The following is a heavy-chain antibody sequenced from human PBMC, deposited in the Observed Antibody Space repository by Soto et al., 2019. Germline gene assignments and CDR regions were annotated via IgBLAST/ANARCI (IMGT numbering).Heavy chain of an antibody. J-gene: IGHJ6*02. V-gene: IGHV4-59*01. CDR1: GGSISSYY. CDR2: IYYSGST. Sequence: SETLSLTCTVSGGSISSYYWSWIRQPPGKGLEWIRYIYYSGSTNYNPSLKSRVTISVDTSKNQFSLKLSSVTAADTAVYYCVRDRGGGDEPDDYYYYYGMDVWGQGTTVTVSS. CDR3: VRDRGGGDEPDDYYYYYGMDV. D-gene: IGHD2-21*01.